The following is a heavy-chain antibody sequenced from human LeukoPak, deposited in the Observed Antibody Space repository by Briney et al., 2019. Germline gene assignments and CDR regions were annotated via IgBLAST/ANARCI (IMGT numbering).Heavy chain of an antibody. J-gene: IGHJ6*03. CDR3: ARGVTARGFYYYMDI. CDR1: GYTFTDYY. Sequence: ASVKVSCKSSGYTFTDYYIHWVRQAPGQGLQWMGWINPNSGDTNYAQNFQGRVTMTRDTSISTAYMELSRLRSGDTAVYSCARGVTARGFYYYMDIWGNGTTVTISS. V-gene: IGHV1-2*02. D-gene: IGHD2-21*02. CDR2: INPNSGDT.